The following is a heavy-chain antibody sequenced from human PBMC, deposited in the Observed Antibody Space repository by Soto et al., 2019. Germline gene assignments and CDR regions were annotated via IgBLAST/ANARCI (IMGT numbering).Heavy chain of an antibody. J-gene: IGHJ5*02. CDR3: ARRPSKSGPGDWFDP. Sequence: QVQLQESGPGLVKPSQTLSLTCTVSGGSISSGGYYGSWIRQHPGKGLEWIGYIYYSGSTYYNPSLKSRVTISVDTSKNQFSLKLSSVTAADTAVYYCARRPSKSGPGDWFDPWGQGTLVTVSS. CDR1: GGSISSGGYY. CDR2: IYYSGST. D-gene: IGHD3-10*01. V-gene: IGHV4-31*03.